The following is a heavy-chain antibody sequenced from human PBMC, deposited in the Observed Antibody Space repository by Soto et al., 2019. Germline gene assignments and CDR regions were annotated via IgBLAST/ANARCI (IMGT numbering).Heavy chain of an antibody. CDR2: IIPIFGSA. D-gene: IGHD1-26*01. Sequence: QVQLVQSGAEVKKAGSSVKVSCKASGGTFSSYSISWVRQAPGHGLEWVGGIIPIFGSAHYAQKFQGRVTITADRSTTTVYMEMSSLSSEDTAVYYCAREMGRGSRNFDFGGQGSLVTVSS. CDR3: AREMGRGSRNFDF. CDR1: GGTFSSYS. J-gene: IGHJ4*02. V-gene: IGHV1-69*14.